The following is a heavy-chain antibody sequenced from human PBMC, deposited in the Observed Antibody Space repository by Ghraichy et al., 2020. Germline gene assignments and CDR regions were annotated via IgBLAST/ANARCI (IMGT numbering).Heavy chain of an antibody. CDR2: IYPGDSDT. Sequence: GESLNISCKGSGYSFTSYWIGWVRQMPGKGLEWMGIIYPGDSDTRYSPSFQGQVTISADKSISTAYLQWSSLKASDTAMYYCARQMYSSGTTSDYWGQGTLVTVSS. J-gene: IGHJ4*02. CDR3: ARQMYSSGTTSDY. D-gene: IGHD6-19*01. V-gene: IGHV5-51*01. CDR1: GYSFTSYW.